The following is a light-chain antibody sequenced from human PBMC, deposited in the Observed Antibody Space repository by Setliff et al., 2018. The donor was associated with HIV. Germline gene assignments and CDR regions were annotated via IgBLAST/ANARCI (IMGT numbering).Light chain of an antibody. CDR3: QAWDSTTGV. J-gene: IGLJ1*01. CDR1: KLGHKY. V-gene: IGLV3-1*01. Sequence: SYELTQPPSVSVSPGQTASITCSGDKLGHKYASWYQQKPGQSPVVGMYQDTKRPSGIPERFSGSNSGNTATLTISGTQAMDEADYYCQAWDSTTGVFGTGTKVTVL. CDR2: QDT.